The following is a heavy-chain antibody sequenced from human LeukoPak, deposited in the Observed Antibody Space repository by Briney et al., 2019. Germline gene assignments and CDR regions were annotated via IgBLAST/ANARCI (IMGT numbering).Heavy chain of an antibody. CDR3: ARHYYGSGSDY. Sequence: TLSLTCTVSGGSISSGSYYWSWIRQPAGKGLEWIGRIYTSGSTNYNPSLKSRVTISVDTSKNQFSLKLSSVTAADTAVYYCARHYYGSGSDYWGQGTLVTVSS. J-gene: IGHJ4*02. V-gene: IGHV4-61*02. CDR1: GGSISSGSYY. D-gene: IGHD3-10*01. CDR2: IYTSGST.